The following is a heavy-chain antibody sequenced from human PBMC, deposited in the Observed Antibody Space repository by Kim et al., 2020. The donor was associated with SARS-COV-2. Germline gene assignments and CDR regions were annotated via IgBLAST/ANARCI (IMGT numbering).Heavy chain of an antibody. V-gene: IGHV4-31*02. Sequence: KSRVTISGDTDKNQFCLKLSSVTAADTAVYYCARVVLGYCSGGRCDWFDPWGQGTLVTVSS. D-gene: IGHD2-15*01. J-gene: IGHJ5*02. CDR3: ARVVLGYCSGGRCDWFDP.